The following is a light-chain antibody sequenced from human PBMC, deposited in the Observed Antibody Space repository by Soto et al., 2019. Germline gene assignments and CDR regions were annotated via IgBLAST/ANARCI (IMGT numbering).Light chain of an antibody. CDR3: QQYNNWWT. CDR2: GAS. V-gene: IGKV3-15*01. Sequence: IMMTRSPATLSVSPGERATLSCRASQSVSSSLAWYQQKPGQAPRLLIYGASTRATGIPARFSGSGSGTEFTLTINSLQSEDFAVYYCQQYNNWWTFGQGTKVDIK. CDR1: QSVSSS. J-gene: IGKJ1*01.